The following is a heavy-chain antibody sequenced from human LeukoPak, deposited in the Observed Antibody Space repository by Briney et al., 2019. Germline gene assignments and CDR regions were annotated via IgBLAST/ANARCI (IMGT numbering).Heavy chain of an antibody. D-gene: IGHD6-19*01. CDR1: GYTFTGYY. Sequence: ASVKVSCKASGYTFTGYYMHWVRQAPGQGLEWMGRINPNSGGTNYAQKFQGRVTMTRDTSISTAYMELSRLRSDDTAVYYCARENRGWYQNGMDVWGQGTTVTVSS. CDR3: ARENRGWYQNGMDV. CDR2: INPNSGGT. V-gene: IGHV1-2*06. J-gene: IGHJ6*02.